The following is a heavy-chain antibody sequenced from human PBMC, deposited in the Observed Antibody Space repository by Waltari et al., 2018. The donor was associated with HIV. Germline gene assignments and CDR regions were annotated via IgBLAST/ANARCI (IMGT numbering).Heavy chain of an antibody. CDR2: IDNDGRVI. Sequence: LVESGGTTVQPGGSLRLSCTASGFVFGSPWMPWVRQSPGGGLFWVSRIDNDGRVIKYANSVKGRFTLSRDNTKNMLFLEMKSLRGEDSGIYYCVKDVAVTHYGVYYSGLDVWGQGTTVTV. V-gene: IGHV3-74*01. D-gene: IGHD2-8*01. J-gene: IGHJ6*02. CDR1: GFVFGSPW. CDR3: VKDVAVTHYGVYYSGLDV.